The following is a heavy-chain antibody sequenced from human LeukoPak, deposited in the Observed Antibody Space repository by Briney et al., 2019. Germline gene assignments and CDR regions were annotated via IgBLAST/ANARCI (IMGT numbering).Heavy chain of an antibody. V-gene: IGHV3-53*01. Sequence: GGSLRLSCAASGFTVSSNYMSWVRQAPGKGLEWVPVIYSGGSTYYADSVKGRFTISRDNSKNTLYLQMNSLRAEDTAVYYCATDSSGYYLDYWGQGTLVTVSS. D-gene: IGHD3-22*01. J-gene: IGHJ4*02. CDR1: GFTVSSNY. CDR2: IYSGGST. CDR3: ATDSSGYYLDY.